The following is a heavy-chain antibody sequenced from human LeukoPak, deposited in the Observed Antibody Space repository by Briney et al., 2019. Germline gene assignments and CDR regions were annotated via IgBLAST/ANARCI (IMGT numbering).Heavy chain of an antibody. CDR3: ARDRDYGDYD. CDR2: IYTTGSS. Sequence: PSQTLSPTCTVSGGSISSGRYYSSWIRQPAGKGLEWIGRIYTTGSSNYNPSLMSRVTMSLDMSKNQFSLTLSSVTAADTAVYYCARDRDYGDYDWGQGTLVTVSS. D-gene: IGHD4-17*01. J-gene: IGHJ4*02. CDR1: GGSISSGRYY. V-gene: IGHV4-61*02.